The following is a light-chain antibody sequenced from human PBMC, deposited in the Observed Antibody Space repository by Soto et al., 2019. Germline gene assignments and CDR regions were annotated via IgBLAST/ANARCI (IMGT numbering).Light chain of an antibody. J-gene: IGKJ1*01. V-gene: IGKV1-5*03. Sequence: DIQMTQSPSTLSASVGDRVTITCRASESITTRLAWYQQRPGKAPNLLIYMASSLESGVPSRFSGSGSGTEFTLTISSLQPDDFATYYCQQYNSYPWTFVQGTKVDIK. CDR2: MAS. CDR3: QQYNSYPWT. CDR1: ESITTR.